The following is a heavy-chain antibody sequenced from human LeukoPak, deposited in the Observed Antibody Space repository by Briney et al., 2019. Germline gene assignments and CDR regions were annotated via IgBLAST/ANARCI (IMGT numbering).Heavy chain of an antibody. V-gene: IGHV3-7*01. D-gene: IGHD1-26*01. CDR3: ARDTDGSLDY. CDR1: GFTFTNSW. Sequence: GGSLRLSCAASGFTFTNSWMAWVRQAPGKGLEWVANIKQDGSTKHYADSLTGRFTISRDNPKNSLYPQMNSLRADDTAVYYCARDTDGSLDYWGQGILVTVAS. CDR2: IKQDGSTK. J-gene: IGHJ4*02.